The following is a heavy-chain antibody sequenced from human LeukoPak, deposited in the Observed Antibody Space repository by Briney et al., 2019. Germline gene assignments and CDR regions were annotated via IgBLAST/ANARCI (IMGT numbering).Heavy chain of an antibody. CDR3: AKRGVVIRVFLVGFHKEAYYFDS. CDR1: GITLSNYG. Sequence: RPGGSLRLSCAVSGITLSNYGMSWVRQAPGKGLEWVAGIAGSGGGTNYADSVKGRFTISRDNPKNPLYLQMNSLRADDTAVYFCAKRGVVIRVFLVGFHKEAYYFDSWGQGALVTVSS. D-gene: IGHD3-10*01. J-gene: IGHJ4*02. CDR2: IAGSGGGT. V-gene: IGHV3-23*01.